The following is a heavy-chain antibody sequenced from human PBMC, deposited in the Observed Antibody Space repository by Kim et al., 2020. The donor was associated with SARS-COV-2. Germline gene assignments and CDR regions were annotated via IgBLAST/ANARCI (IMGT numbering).Heavy chain of an antibody. V-gene: IGHV3-30*18. CDR2: ISYDGSNK. CDR1: GFTFSSYG. Sequence: GGSLRLSCAASGFTFSSYGMHWVRQAPGKGLEWVAVISYDGSNKYYADSVKGRFTISRDNSKNTLYLQMNSLRAEDTAVYYCAKSTKYYYDSSGYYSYYFDSWGQRTLVTVSP. CDR3: AKSTKYYYDSSGYYSYYFDS. D-gene: IGHD3-22*01. J-gene: IGHJ4*02.